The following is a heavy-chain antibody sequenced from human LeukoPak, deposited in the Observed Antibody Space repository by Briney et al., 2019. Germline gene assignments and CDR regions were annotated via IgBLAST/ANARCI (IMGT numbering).Heavy chain of an antibody. V-gene: IGHV1-69*13. CDR1: GGTFSSYA. CDR3: ARGRFLEWLSESYYFDY. Sequence: ASVKVSCKASGGTFSSYAISWVRQAPGQGLEWMGGIIPIFGTANYAQKFQGRVTITADESTSTAYMELSSLRSEDTAVYYRARGRFLEWLSESYYFDYWGQGTLVTVSS. CDR2: IIPIFGTA. J-gene: IGHJ4*02. D-gene: IGHD3-3*01.